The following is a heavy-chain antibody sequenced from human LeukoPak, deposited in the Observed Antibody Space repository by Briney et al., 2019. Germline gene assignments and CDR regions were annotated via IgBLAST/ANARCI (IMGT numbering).Heavy chain of an antibody. J-gene: IGHJ5*02. D-gene: IGHD2-15*01. CDR3: VRDFTPPHCTSTDCPRGGWFDP. CDR1: GYTFTNYG. V-gene: IGHV1-18*01. CDR2: INPNNGHT. Sequence: GASVKVSCKTSGYTFTNYGITWVRQAPGQGLEWMGWINPNNGHTTYGVNQGRATMTTDTSTSTAYMELRSLTSDDTAMYFCVRDFTPPHCTSTDCPRGGWFDPWGRGTLVIVSA.